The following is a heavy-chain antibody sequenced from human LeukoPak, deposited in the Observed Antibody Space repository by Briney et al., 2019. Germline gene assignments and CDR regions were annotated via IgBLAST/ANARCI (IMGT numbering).Heavy chain of an antibody. CDR2: INPNSGGT. J-gene: IGHJ4*02. D-gene: IGHD6-19*01. CDR3: ARDIEQWLVYFDY. Sequence: ASVKVSCKASGYTFTGYYMHWVRQAPGQGLEWMGWINPNSGGTNYAQKFQGRVTMTRDTSISTAYMELSRLRSDDTAVCYCARDIEQWLVYFDYWGQGTLVTVSS. CDR1: GYTFTGYY. V-gene: IGHV1-2*02.